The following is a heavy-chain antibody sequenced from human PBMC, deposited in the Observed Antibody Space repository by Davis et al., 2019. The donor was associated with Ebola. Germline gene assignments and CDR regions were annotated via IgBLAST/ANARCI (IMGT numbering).Heavy chain of an antibody. CDR1: GFTFSSYG. CDR2: ISYDGRNK. CDR3: AKDDYGGKSAFDI. J-gene: IGHJ3*02. D-gene: IGHD4-23*01. V-gene: IGHV3-30*18. Sequence: GGSLRLSCAASGFTFSSYGMHWVRQAPGKGLEWVAVISYDGRNKYYADSVKGRFTISRDNSKNTLYLQMNSLRAEDTAVYYCAKDDYGGKSAFDIWGQGTMVTVSS.